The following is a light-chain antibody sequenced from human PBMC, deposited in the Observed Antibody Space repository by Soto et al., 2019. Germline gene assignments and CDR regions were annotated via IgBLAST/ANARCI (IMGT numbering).Light chain of an antibody. CDR1: SSDVGGYNF. Sequence: QSALTQPPSASGSPGQSVTISCTGTSSDVGGYNFVSWYQQHPGKAPKLMIYEVSERPSGVPDRFSGSKSGNTASLTVSGLQAEDEADYYWSSCAGRNIVVFGGGTKLAVL. V-gene: IGLV2-8*01. CDR2: EVS. J-gene: IGLJ2*01. CDR3: SSCAGRNIVV.